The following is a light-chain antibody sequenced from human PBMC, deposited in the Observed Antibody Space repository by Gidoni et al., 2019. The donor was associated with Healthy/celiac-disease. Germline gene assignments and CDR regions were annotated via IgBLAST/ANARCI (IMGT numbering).Light chain of an antibody. V-gene: IGKV1-9*01. CDR1: QGISSY. CDR3: QQLNSYLRT. Sequence: DIQLTQSPSFLSASVGDRVTITCRASQGISSYLAWYQQKPGKAPKPLIYAASTLQSGVPSRFSGSGSGTEFTLTISSLQPEDFATYYCQQLNSYLRTFGQGTKVEIK. J-gene: IGKJ1*01. CDR2: AAS.